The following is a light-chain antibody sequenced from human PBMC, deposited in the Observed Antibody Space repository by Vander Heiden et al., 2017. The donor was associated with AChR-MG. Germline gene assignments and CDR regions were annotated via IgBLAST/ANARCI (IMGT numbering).Light chain of an antibody. J-gene: IGKJ5*01. CDR1: QSISSY. CDR3: QQSDSTPLT. CDR2: AAS. V-gene: IGKV1-39*01. Sequence: DIQMTHAPSSLSASVGDRVTITCRASQSISSYLHWYQQKPGKAPKLLIYAASRLQSRVPSRSSGRRSPTDFTLTIIRLQLAAFATYSCQQSDSTPLTFGQRTRLELK.